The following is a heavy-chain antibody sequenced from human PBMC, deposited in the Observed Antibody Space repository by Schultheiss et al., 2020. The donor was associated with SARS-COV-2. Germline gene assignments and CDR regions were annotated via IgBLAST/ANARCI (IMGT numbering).Heavy chain of an antibody. CDR2: INHSGST. CDR3: ARGWYSSGYYDY. CDR1: GGSISSYY. D-gene: IGHD3-22*01. Sequence: SETLSLTCTVSGGSISSYYWSWIRQPPGKGLEWIGEINHSGSTNYNPSLKSRVTISVDTSKNQFSLKLSSVTAADTAVYYCARGWYSSGYYDYWGQGTLVTVLL. J-gene: IGHJ4*02. V-gene: IGHV4-34*01.